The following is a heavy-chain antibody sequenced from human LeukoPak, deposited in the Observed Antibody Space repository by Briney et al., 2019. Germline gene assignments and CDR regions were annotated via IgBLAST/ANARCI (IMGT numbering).Heavy chain of an antibody. Sequence: SETLSLTCAVYGGSFSGYYWSWIRQPPGKGLEWIGEINHSGSTNYNPSLKSRVTISVDTSKNQFSLKLSSVTAADTAVYYCARLKYYYDSSGYYSPDAFDIWGQGTMVTVSS. V-gene: IGHV4-34*01. CDR2: INHSGST. D-gene: IGHD3-22*01. J-gene: IGHJ3*02. CDR1: GGSFSGYY. CDR3: ARLKYYYDSSGYYSPDAFDI.